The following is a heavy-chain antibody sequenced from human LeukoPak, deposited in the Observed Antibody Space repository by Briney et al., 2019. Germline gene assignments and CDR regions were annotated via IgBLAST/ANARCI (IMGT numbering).Heavy chain of an antibody. J-gene: IGHJ1*01. Sequence: SQTLSLTCAISGDSVSSNSVTWNWIRQSPSRGLEWLGRTYYRSTWYNDYAVSVRGRITVNPDTSKNQFSLHLNSVTPEDTAVYYCASTYFPGGYFQHWGQGTLVTVSS. D-gene: IGHD2-21*01. V-gene: IGHV6-1*01. CDR2: TYYRSTWYN. CDR1: GDSVSSNSVT. CDR3: ASTYFPGGYFQH.